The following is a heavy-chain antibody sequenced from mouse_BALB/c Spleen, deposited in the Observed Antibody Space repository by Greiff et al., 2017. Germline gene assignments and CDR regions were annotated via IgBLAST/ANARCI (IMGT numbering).Heavy chain of an antibody. CDR1: GYAFSSYW. J-gene: IGHJ4*01. V-gene: IGHV1-80*01. CDR2: IYPGDGDT. D-gene: IGHD2-3*01. Sequence: VKLLESGAELVRPGSSVKISCKASGYAFSSYWMNWVKQRPGQGLEWIGQIYPGDGDTNYNGKFKGKATLTADKSSSTAYMQLSSLTSEDSAVYFCARDGYYAMDYWGQGTSVTVSS. CDR3: ARDGYYAMDY.